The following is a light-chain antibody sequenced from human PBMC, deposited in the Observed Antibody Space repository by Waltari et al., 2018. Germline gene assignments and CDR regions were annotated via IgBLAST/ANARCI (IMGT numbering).Light chain of an antibody. CDR2: DAS. CDR3: QQRSDWPHSIT. J-gene: IGKJ5*01. Sequence: EILLTQSPATLSLSPGERATLSCRASQRVSSYLAWYQQKSGQAPRLLIYDASNRATDIPARFSGSGSGTDFTLTISSLEPDDFAVYYCQQRSDWPHSITFGQGTRLEIK. CDR1: QRVSSY. V-gene: IGKV3-11*01.